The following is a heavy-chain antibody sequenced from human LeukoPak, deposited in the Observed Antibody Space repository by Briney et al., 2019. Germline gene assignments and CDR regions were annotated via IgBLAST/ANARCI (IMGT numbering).Heavy chain of an antibody. Sequence: GASVTVSCKASGYTFTSYGISWVRQAPGQGLEWMGWISAYNGNTNYAQKLQGRVTMTTDTSTSTAYMELRSLRSGDTAVYYCARLHRTTVTVHAFDIWGQGTMVTVSS. D-gene: IGHD4-17*01. CDR3: ARLHRTTVTVHAFDI. CDR1: GYTFTSYG. CDR2: ISAYNGNT. J-gene: IGHJ3*02. V-gene: IGHV1-18*01.